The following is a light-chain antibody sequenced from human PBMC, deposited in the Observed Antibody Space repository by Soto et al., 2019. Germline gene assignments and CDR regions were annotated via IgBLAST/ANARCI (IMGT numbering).Light chain of an antibody. CDR1: QGIRHD. J-gene: IGKJ1*01. CDR2: AAP. CDR3: LQDHDDSWT. Sequence: AIEMTQSPSSLSVSVGDRVTITCRASQGIRHDLGWYQQKPGKAPELLIYAAPILQSGVPSRFRGSRSGTEFTLTVSSLQPEDFATYYCLQDHDDSWTFGQGTKVDIK. V-gene: IGKV1-6*01.